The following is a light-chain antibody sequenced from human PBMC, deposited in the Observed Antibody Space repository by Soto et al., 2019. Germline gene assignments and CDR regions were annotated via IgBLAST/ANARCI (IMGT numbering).Light chain of an antibody. V-gene: IGLV1-44*01. CDR1: NSNIGSNT. Sequence: QSVLTQPPSASGTPGQRVTISCSGSNSNIGSNTVSWYQQLPGTAPKSLIYSDNQRPSGVPDRISGSRSGTSASLAISGLQSDDEAEYYCAAWDDSLRGRVFGEGTKLTVL. CDR2: SDN. J-gene: IGLJ2*01. CDR3: AAWDDSLRGRV.